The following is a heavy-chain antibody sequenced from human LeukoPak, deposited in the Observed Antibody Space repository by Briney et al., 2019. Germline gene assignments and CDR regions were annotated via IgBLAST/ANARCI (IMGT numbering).Heavy chain of an antibody. CDR1: GFTFSSYW. J-gene: IGHJ6*02. Sequence: GGSLRLSCAASGFTFSSYWMNWARQAPGKGLEWVASINHNGNVNYYADSVKGRFTISRDNSKNTLYLQMNSLRAEDTAVYYCARPSAAALYGMDVWGQGTTVTVSS. V-gene: IGHV3-7*01. CDR2: INHNGNVN. CDR3: ARPSAAALYGMDV. D-gene: IGHD6-13*01.